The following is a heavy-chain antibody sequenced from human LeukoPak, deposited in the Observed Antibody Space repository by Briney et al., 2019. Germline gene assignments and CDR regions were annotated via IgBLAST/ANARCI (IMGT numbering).Heavy chain of an antibody. D-gene: IGHD3-22*01. V-gene: IGHV4-59*01. CDR1: GGSISSYY. J-gene: IGHJ3*02. CDR2: IYYSGST. Sequence: NSSETLSLTCTVSGGSISSYYWSWIRQPPGKGLEWIGYIYYSGSTNYNPSLKGRVTISVDTSKNQFSLKLSSVTAADTAVYYCARETRGSWAMIDAFDIWGQGTMVTVSS. CDR3: ARETRGSWAMIDAFDI.